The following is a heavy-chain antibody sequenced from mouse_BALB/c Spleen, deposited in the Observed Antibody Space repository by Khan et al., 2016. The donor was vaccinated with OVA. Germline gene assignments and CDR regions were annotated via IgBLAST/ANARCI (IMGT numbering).Heavy chain of an antibody. CDR2: INPSNGGT. CDR1: GYTFTSYY. CDR3: TREDYYGSSRRYIDV. J-gene: IGHJ1*01. V-gene: IGHV1S81*02. Sequence: QSGAELVKPGASVKLSCKASGYTFTSYYMYWVKQRPGQGLEWIGEINPSNGGTNFNEKFKRKATLTADKSSSTAYMQLSSLTSEDSAVYNCTREDYYGSSRRYIDVWGAGTTVTVSS. D-gene: IGHD1-1*01.